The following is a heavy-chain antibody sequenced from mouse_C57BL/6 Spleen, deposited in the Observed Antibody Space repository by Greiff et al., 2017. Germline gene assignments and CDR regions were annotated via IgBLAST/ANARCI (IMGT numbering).Heavy chain of an antibody. Sequence: VQLQQSGPELVKPGASVKISCKASGYTFTDYYMNWVKQSHGKSLEWIGDINPNNGGTSYNQKFKGKATLTVDKSSSTAYMELRRLTSEDSAVYYCARGDWVYYFDYWGQGTTLTVSS. CDR1: GYTFTDYY. D-gene: IGHD4-1*01. J-gene: IGHJ2*01. CDR3: ARGDWVYYFDY. CDR2: INPNNGGT. V-gene: IGHV1-26*01.